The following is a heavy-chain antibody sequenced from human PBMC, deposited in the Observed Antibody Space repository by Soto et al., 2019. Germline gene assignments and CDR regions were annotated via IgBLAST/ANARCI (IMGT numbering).Heavy chain of an antibody. CDR1: GYSFTSYA. CDR3: ARSRLVPAAIGYFDY. Sequence: ASVKVSFKASGYSFTSYAMHWVRQAPGQRLEWMGWINAGNGNTKYSQKFQGRVTITRDTSASTAYMELSSLRSEDTAVYYCARSRLVPAAIGYFDYWGQGTLVTVS. D-gene: IGHD2-2*02. CDR2: INAGNGNT. J-gene: IGHJ4*02. V-gene: IGHV1-3*01.